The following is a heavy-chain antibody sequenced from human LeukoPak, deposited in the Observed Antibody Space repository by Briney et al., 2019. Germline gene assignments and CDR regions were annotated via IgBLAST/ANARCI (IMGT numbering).Heavy chain of an antibody. CDR3: TRDAYNFNDFDY. V-gene: IGHV3-23*01. J-gene: IGHJ4*02. CDR2: MGGGGTST. CDR1: GFTFSTYA. Sequence: GGSLRLSCAASGFTFSTYAMSWVRQAPGKGLQWVSSMGGGGTSTYYADSVKGRFTISRDNSKNTLYLQIDSLRLEDTAIYYCTRDAYNFNDFDYWGQGTLVTVSS. D-gene: IGHD5-24*01.